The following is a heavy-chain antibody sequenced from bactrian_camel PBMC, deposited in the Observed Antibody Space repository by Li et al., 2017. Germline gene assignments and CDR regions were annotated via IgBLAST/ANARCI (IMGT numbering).Heavy chain of an antibody. CDR2: ISRNGGST. D-gene: IGHD1*01. J-gene: IGHJ4*01. CDR1: TFGYGTF. V-gene: IGHV3S59*01. Sequence: VQLVESGGGSVQAGGSLTLSCAASTFGYGTFMAWFRQTPGTEREGVAAISRNGGSTYVADSVKDRFTISKDNAKSTLHLQMHSLKPEDTAMYYCVALRPSVCPLLTGDWPQAWLNWGQGTQVTVS. CDR3: VALRPSVCPLLTGDWPQAWLN.